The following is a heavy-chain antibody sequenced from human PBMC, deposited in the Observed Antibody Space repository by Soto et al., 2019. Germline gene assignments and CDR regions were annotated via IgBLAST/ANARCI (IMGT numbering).Heavy chain of an antibody. CDR1: GFTFSSYW. D-gene: IGHD2-8*01. V-gene: IGHV3-7*01. CDR2: IKQDGSEK. J-gene: IGHJ4*02. CDR3: ARVDFVHGDHFDY. Sequence: GSLRLSCAASGFTFSSYWMSWVRQAPGKGLEWVANIKQDGSEKYYVDSVKGRFTISRDNAKNSLYLQMNSLRAEDTAVYYCARVDFVHGDHFDYWGQGTLVTVSS.